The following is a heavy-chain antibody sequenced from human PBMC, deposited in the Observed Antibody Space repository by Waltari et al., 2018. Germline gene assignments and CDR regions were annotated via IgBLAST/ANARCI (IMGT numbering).Heavy chain of an antibody. CDR3: AAGPGPAGFYFYYYLHV. V-gene: IGHV1-24*01. Sequence: QVQLIQSGAEVRKPGASVKVSCKVSGSTLSELSIHGVRQGPGKGLEWLGGFDPERGETLYAQTFQGKVTLTEDTSINTAYMEVSSLRSDDTAVYFCAAGPGPAGFYFYYYLHVWGKGTTVTVAS. CDR2: FDPERGET. CDR1: GSTLSELS. D-gene: IGHD6-13*01. J-gene: IGHJ6*03.